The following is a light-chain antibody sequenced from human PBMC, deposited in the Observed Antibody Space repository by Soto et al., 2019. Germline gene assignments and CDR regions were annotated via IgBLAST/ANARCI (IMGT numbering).Light chain of an antibody. CDR3: QQLKSYPLT. V-gene: IGKV1-9*01. Sequence: DIQLTQSPSFLSASVGDRVIITCRASQGITNYLAWFQQKPGKVPKLLIYDASDLQSGVPSRFTGSGSGTEFTLAISSLQPEDFATYYCQQLKSYPLTFGQGTRLEIK. CDR1: QGITNY. CDR2: DAS. J-gene: IGKJ5*01.